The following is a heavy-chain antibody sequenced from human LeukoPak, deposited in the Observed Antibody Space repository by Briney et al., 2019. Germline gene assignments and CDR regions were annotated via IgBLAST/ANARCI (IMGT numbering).Heavy chain of an antibody. V-gene: IGHV3-23*03. CDR1: GFTFSSHA. D-gene: IGHD3-16*01. CDR2: ISAANIA. J-gene: IGHJ6*02. Sequence: GGSLRLSCAASGFTFSSHAMSWVRLAPGKGLEWVSLISAANIAYYADSVKGRFTISRDNAKNTLYLQMNSLRAEDTALYYCARAGKWTPYNYYYGMDVWGQGTTVTVSS. CDR3: ARAGKWTPYNYYYGMDV.